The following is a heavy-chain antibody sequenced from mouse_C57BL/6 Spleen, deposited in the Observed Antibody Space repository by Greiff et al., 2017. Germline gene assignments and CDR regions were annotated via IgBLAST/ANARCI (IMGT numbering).Heavy chain of an antibody. J-gene: IGHJ2*01. D-gene: IGHD1-1*01. CDR3: ARYGYYGSSQYYFDY. CDR1: GYTFTSYW. Sequence: QVQLQQPGAELVRPGTSVKLSCKASGYTFTSYWMHWVKQRPGQGLEWIGVIDPSDSYTNYNQKFKGKATLTVNTSSSTAYMQLSSLTSEDSAVYYGARYGYYGSSQYYFDYWGQGTTLTVSS. V-gene: IGHV1-59*01. CDR2: IDPSDSYT.